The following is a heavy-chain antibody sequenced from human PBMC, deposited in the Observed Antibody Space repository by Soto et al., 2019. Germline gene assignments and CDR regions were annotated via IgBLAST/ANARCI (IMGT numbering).Heavy chain of an antibody. D-gene: IGHD1-7*01. Sequence: SGPTLVNPTQTLTLTCTFSGFSLSTSGVGVGWIRQPPGKALEGLVIIYWDDDKRYSPSLRGRLTITKDTSKNQVVLTMTNVDPEDTATYFCAHRRVGVSQWNYGDFDYWGQGILVTVSS. V-gene: IGHV2-5*02. CDR3: AHRRVGVSQWNYGDFDY. J-gene: IGHJ4*02. CDR1: GFSLSTSGVG. CDR2: IYWDDDK.